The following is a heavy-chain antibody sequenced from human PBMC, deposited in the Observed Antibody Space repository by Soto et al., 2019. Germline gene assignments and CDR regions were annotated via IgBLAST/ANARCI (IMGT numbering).Heavy chain of an antibody. Sequence: QVQLVQSGAEVKKPGSSVKVSCKASGGTFSSYTISWVRQAPGQGLEWMGRIIPILGIANYAQKFQGRVTITADKSTSTACMELSSLRAEDTAVYYCARMVLLGRDWFDPWGQGTLVTVSS. D-gene: IGHD2-21*01. CDR2: IIPILGIA. V-gene: IGHV1-69*02. J-gene: IGHJ5*02. CDR1: GGTFSSYT. CDR3: ARMVLLGRDWFDP.